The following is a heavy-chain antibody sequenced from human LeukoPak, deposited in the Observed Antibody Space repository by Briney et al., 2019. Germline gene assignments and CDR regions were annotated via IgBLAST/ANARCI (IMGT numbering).Heavy chain of an antibody. D-gene: IGHD6-19*01. Sequence: PGGSLRLSCTASVFTFSSYRMNWVRQAPGKGLEWVSYISGSSSTIYYADSVKGRFTISRDNAESSLYLQMNSLRAEDTAVYYCARGSSSGWFWDFDYWGQGTLVTVSS. CDR3: ARGSSSGWFWDFDY. CDR1: VFTFSSYR. CDR2: ISGSSSTI. V-gene: IGHV3-48*01. J-gene: IGHJ4*02.